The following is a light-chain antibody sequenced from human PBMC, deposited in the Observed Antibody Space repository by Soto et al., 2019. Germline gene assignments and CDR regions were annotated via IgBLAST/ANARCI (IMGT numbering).Light chain of an antibody. Sequence: QSVLTQPASVSGSPGQSITISCTGTSSDVGLYDYVSWYQQHPGKAPQLMIYAVSNRPSGVSNRFSASKSGNTASLFISGLQAEDEADYYCSSYTSDSSYVFGPGTKLTV. CDR3: SSYTSDSSYV. V-gene: IGLV2-14*01. J-gene: IGLJ1*01. CDR1: SSDVGLYDY. CDR2: AVS.